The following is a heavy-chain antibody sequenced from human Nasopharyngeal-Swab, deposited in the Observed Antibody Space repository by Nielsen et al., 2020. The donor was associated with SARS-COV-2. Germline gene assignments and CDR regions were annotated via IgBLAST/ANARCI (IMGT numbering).Heavy chain of an antibody. CDR1: GGSISSGGYY. CDR2: IYYSGST. D-gene: IGHD3-3*01. J-gene: IGHJ4*02. Sequence: SDTLSLTCTVSGGSISSGGYYWSWILQHPGKGLEWIGYIYYSGSTYYNPSLKSRVTISVDTSKNQFSLKLSSVTAADTAVYYCARVKLLRFLEWLSPFDYWGQGTLVTVSS. V-gene: IGHV4-31*03. CDR3: ARVKLLRFLEWLSPFDY.